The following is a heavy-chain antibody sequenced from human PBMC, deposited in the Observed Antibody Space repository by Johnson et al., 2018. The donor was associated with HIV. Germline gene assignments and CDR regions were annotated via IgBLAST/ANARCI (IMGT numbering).Heavy chain of an antibody. CDR2: ISYDGNNK. J-gene: IGHJ3*02. D-gene: IGHD3-10*02. CDR3: ANGPIYGGAFDI. CDR1: GFTFSSYA. V-gene: IGHV3-30*04. Sequence: VQLVESGGGVVQPGRSLRLSCAASGFTFSSYAMHWVRQAPGKGLEWVAVISYDGNNKYYRDSVKGRFTISRDNSKNSLYLQMNSLRAEDTAVYYCANGPIYGGAFDIWGQGTMVTVSS.